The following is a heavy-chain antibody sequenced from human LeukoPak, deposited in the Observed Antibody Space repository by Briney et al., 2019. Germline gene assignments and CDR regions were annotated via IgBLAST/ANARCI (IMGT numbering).Heavy chain of an antibody. V-gene: IGHV3-23*01. CDR1: GFTFSGYA. CDR3: AKLSHEANRPTFDY. D-gene: IGHD1-14*01. Sequence: SGGSLRLSCAASGFTFSGYAMSWVRQAPGKGLEWVSAISGSGGSTYYADSVKGRFTISRDNSKNTLYLQMNSLRAEDTAVYYCAKLSHEANRPTFDYWGQGTLVTVSS. CDR2: ISGSGGST. J-gene: IGHJ4*02.